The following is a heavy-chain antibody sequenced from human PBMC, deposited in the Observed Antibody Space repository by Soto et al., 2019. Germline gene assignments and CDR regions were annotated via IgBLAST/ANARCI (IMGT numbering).Heavy chain of an antibody. CDR1: GGSFSGYI. CDR2: MYNTGST. CDR3: ARDLWGYCGTDCYPLDV. Sequence: SETLSLTCDVYGGSFSGYIWTWIRQTPGKGLEWIGYMYNTGSTVYNPSFKSRVTISVDTSKNQFSLKLNSVTAADTAVYYCARDLWGYCGTDCYPLDVWGQGTTVTVS. V-gene: IGHV4-59*01. D-gene: IGHD2-21*02. J-gene: IGHJ6*02.